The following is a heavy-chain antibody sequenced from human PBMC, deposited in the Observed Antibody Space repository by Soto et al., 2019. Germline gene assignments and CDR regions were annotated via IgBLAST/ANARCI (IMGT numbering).Heavy chain of an antibody. Sequence: EVQLVESGGGLVKPGGSLRLSCAASGFTFSNAWMNWVRQAPGKGLEWVGRIKSKSAGGTTDYAAPVKGTFTISRDDSKNALYLQVNSLKTEDTAVYYCTTDGRTEPDYWGLGTLVTVSS. CDR1: GFTFSNAW. CDR3: TTDGRTEPDY. J-gene: IGHJ4*02. CDR2: IKSKSAGGTT. V-gene: IGHV3-15*07.